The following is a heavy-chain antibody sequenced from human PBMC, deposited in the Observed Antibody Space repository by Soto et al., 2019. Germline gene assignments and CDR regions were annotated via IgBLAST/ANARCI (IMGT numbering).Heavy chain of an antibody. CDR1: GYTFTSYG. J-gene: IGHJ5*02. V-gene: IGHV1-18*01. D-gene: IGHD2-2*01. CDR3: ARTEDCSSTSRWEWNWFDP. CDR2: ISAYNGNT. Sequence: ASVKVSCKASGYTFTSYGISWVRQAPGQGLEWMGWISAYNGNTNYAQKLQGRVTMTTDTSTSTAYMELRSLRSDDTAVYYCARTEDCSSTSRWEWNWFDPWGQGTLVTVS.